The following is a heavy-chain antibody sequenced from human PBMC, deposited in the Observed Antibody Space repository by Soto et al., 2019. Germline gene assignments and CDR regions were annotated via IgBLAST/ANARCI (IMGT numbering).Heavy chain of an antibody. Sequence: ASVKVSCKTSGYNFTNFDINWVRQAPGRGLVWMGWMNPSSGETGSAQNFQGRVTMTRDISTRTFFMQLTSLRSEDTAIYYCARLAEYCNGIKCYSNFDFGGRGNQVTV. CDR3: ARLAEYCNGIKCYSNFDF. V-gene: IGHV1-8*01. CDR1: GYNFTNFD. CDR2: MNPSSGET. D-gene: IGHD2-15*01. J-gene: IGHJ4*01.